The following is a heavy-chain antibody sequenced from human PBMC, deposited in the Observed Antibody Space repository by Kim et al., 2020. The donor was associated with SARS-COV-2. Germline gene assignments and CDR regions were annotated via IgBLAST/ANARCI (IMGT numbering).Heavy chain of an antibody. D-gene: IGHD3-3*01. CDR1: GGSISSGGYY. V-gene: IGHV4-31*03. CDR2: IYYSGST. Sequence: SETLSLTCTVSGGSISSGGYYWSWIRKHPGKGLEWIGYIYYSGSTYYNPSRKSRVTISVDTSKNQFSLELSSVTAEDTAVYYCARAPRRSITIFGVVTHFDYWGQGTLVTVSS. CDR3: ARAPRRSITIFGVVTHFDY. J-gene: IGHJ4*02.